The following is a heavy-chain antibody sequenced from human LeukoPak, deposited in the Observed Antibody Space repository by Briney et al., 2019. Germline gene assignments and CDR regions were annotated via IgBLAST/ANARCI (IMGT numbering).Heavy chain of an antibody. CDR1: GYSFTNYW. Sequence: ESLKISCKGSGYSFTNYWIGWVRQMPGKGLKWMGIIYPGDSDARYSPSFQGQVTISADKSISTAYLQWSSLKASDTAMYYCARPGYCSGGSCHFDYWGQGTLVTVSS. CDR3: ARPGYCSGGSCHFDY. CDR2: IYPGDSDA. D-gene: IGHD2-15*01. V-gene: IGHV5-51*01. J-gene: IGHJ4*02.